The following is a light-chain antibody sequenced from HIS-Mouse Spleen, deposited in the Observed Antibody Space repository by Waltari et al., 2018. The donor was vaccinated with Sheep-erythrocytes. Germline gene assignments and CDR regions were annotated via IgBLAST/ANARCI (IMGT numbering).Light chain of an antibody. CDR1: QSISSY. J-gene: IGKJ5*01. V-gene: IGKV1-39*01. CDR3: QQANSFPIT. CDR2: AAS. Sequence: DIQMTQYPSSLSASVGDRVTITCRASQSISSYLNWYQQKPGKAPKLLIYAASSLQSGVPSRFSGSGSGTDFTLTISSLQPEDFATYYCQQANSFPITFGQGTRLEIK.